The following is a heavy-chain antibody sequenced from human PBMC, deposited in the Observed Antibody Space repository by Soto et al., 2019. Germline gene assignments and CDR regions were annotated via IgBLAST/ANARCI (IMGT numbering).Heavy chain of an antibody. Sequence: EVQLVESGAGLVQPGGSLRLSCAASGFTFSSYNMNWVRQAPGKGLEWISYITYGSDAKYYIDSVKGRFTXSRDXATXXXXXXXXXXXXEDTAGYXXARGGGHSPDYWGQGAVVTVCS. CDR2: ITYGSDAK. J-gene: IGHJ4*02. CDR1: GFTFSSYN. D-gene: IGHD5-12*01. V-gene: IGHV3-48*01. CDR3: ARGGGHSPDY.